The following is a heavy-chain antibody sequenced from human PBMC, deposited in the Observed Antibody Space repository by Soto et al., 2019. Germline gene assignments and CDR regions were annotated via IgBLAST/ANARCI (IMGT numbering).Heavy chain of an antibody. Sequence: ASVKVSCKVSGYTLTELSMHWVRQAPGKGLEWMGGFDPEDGETIYAQKFQGRVTMTEDTSTDTAYMELSSLRSEDTAVYYCATVSRYYGSGSQDRRDWFDPWGQGTLVTVSS. CDR2: FDPEDGET. D-gene: IGHD3-10*01. CDR3: ATVSRYYGSGSQDRRDWFDP. CDR1: GYTLTELS. J-gene: IGHJ5*02. V-gene: IGHV1-24*01.